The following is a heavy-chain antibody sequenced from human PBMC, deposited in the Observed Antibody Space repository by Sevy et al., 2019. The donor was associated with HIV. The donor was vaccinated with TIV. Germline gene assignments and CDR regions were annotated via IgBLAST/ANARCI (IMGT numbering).Heavy chain of an antibody. V-gene: IGHV3-30*09. D-gene: IGHD5-18*01. Sequence: GGSLRLSCAVSGFTFSSYARHWVRQAPGKGLEWVAVISYDGSNKYYADSPEGRFAISRDNSKNTLYLQMNSLSADDTAVYYCARDYAANPWLHFDYWGQGTLVTVSS. CDR3: ARDYAANPWLHFDY. J-gene: IGHJ4*02. CDR1: GFTFSSYA. CDR2: ISYDGSNK.